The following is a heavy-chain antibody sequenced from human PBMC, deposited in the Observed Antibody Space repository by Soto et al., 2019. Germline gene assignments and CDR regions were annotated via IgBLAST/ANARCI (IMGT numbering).Heavy chain of an antibody. V-gene: IGHV1-46*01. J-gene: IGHJ5*02. D-gene: IGHD2-15*01. CDR1: GYTFTSYY. Sequence: ASVKVSCKASGYTFTSYYMHWVRQAPGQGLEWMGIINPSGGSTSYAQKFQGRVTMTRDTSTSTVYMELSSLRSEDTAVYYCAQRDCSGGSCDGPWGQGTLVTVSS. CDR3: AQRDCSGGSCDGP. CDR2: INPSGGST.